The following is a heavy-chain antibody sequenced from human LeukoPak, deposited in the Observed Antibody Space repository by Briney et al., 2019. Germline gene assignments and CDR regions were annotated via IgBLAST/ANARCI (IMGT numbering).Heavy chain of an antibody. V-gene: IGHV3-11*04. J-gene: IGHJ3*02. CDR1: GFTFSDYY. CDR2: ISSGSSTI. D-gene: IGHD3-16*02. Sequence: GGSLRLSCAASGFTFSDYYMSWIRQAPGKGLEWVSYISSGSSTIYYGDSVKGRFTISRDNARNSLYLQMNSLRAEDTAVYYCARVSAGVIGIKDVFDIWGQGTMVTVSS. CDR3: ARVSAGVIGIKDVFDI.